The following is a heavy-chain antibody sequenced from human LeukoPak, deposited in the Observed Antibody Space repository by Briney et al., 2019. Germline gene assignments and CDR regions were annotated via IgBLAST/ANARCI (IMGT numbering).Heavy chain of an antibody. D-gene: IGHD5-12*01. CDR2: IYYSGST. CDR1: GGSISSSSYY. Sequence: SETLSLTYTVSGGSISSSSYYWGWIRQPPGKGLEWIGSIYYSGSTYYNPSLKSRVTISVDTSKNQFSLKLSSVTAADTAVYYCARGRGYGRNFDYWGQGTLVTVSS. V-gene: IGHV4-39*01. J-gene: IGHJ4*02. CDR3: ARGRGYGRNFDY.